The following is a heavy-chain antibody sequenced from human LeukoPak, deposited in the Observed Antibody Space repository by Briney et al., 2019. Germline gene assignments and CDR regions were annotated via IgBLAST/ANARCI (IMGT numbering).Heavy chain of an antibody. CDR3: AKDGGSGSYYFDY. CDR1: GFTFSYYG. J-gene: IGHJ4*02. V-gene: IGHV3-30*18. CDR2: ISYDGSNK. Sequence: PGGSLRLSCAASGFTFSYYGMHWVRQAPGKGLEWVAVISYDGSNKYYADSVKGRFTISRDNSKNTLYLQMNSLRAEDTAVYYCAKDGGSGSYYFDYWGQGTLVTVSS. D-gene: IGHD3-10*01.